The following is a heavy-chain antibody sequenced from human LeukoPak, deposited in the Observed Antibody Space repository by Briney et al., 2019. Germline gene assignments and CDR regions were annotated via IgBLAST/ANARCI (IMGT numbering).Heavy chain of an antibody. CDR2: IKRDASEK. Sequence: GGSLRLSCAASGFTFSTHNMNWVRQAPGKGLEWVANIKRDASEKYYVDSVKGRFTISRDNAKNSLYLQMNSVRAEDTAVYYCARAGWFGELLGTCDNWGQGTLVTVSS. V-gene: IGHV3-7*01. D-gene: IGHD3-10*01. CDR1: GFTFSTHN. CDR3: ARAGWFGELLGTCDN. J-gene: IGHJ4*02.